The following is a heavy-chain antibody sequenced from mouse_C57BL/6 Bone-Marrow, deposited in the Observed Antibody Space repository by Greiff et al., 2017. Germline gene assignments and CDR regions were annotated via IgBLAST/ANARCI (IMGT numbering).Heavy chain of an antibody. CDR1: GYTFTDHT. Sequence: QVQLQQSDAELVKPGASVRISCKVSGYTFTDHTIHWMKQRPEQGLEWIGYIYPRDGSTKYNEKYKGKATLTADKSSSTAYMQLNSLTSEDSAVYFCARFGWLLENYFDYWGQGTTLTVSS. J-gene: IGHJ2*01. D-gene: IGHD2-3*01. CDR2: IYPRDGST. V-gene: IGHV1-78*01. CDR3: ARFGWLLENYFDY.